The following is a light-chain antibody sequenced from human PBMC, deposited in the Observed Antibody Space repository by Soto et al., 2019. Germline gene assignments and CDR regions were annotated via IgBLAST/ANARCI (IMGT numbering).Light chain of an antibody. Sequence: DIQRPQSPSTLPGSVGDRATTTGRASQGISSFLAWYQQKRGKAPKVXIYAASSSQSGVPSRFSGSGAGTDCTRTISSLQPEDVTTYCCQQSYSTTITFGQGTRLEIK. V-gene: IGKV1-39*01. CDR3: QQSYSTTIT. J-gene: IGKJ5*01. CDR1: QGISSF. CDR2: AAS.